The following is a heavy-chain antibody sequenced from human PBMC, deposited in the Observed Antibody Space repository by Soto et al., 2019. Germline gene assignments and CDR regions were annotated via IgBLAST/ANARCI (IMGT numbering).Heavy chain of an antibody. V-gene: IGHV4-59*01. CDR1: GGSISSYY. Sequence: SETLSLTCTVSGGSISSYYWSWIRQPPGKGLEWIGYIYYSGSTNYNPSPKSRVTISVDTSKIQFSLKLSSVTAADTAVYYCARTLYSYGPRFDYWGQGTLVTVSS. J-gene: IGHJ4*02. CDR3: ARTLYSYGPRFDY. D-gene: IGHD5-18*01. CDR2: IYYSGST.